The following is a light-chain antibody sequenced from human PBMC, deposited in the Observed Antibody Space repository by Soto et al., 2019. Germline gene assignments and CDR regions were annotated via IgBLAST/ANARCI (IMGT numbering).Light chain of an antibody. V-gene: IGLV2-14*03. CDR3: SSFTRSGTYV. CDR2: DVS. CDR1: SSDVGAYNF. Sequence: QSALTQTASVSGSPGQSITISCTGTSSDVGAYNFVSWYQQHPGKAPKLMIYDVSNRPSGVSNRFSGSKSGNTASLTISGLQAEDEADYYCSSFTRSGTYVFGTGTQLTVL. J-gene: IGLJ1*01.